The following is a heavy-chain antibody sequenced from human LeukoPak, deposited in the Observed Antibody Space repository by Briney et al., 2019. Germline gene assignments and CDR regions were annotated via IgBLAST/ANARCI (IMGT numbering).Heavy chain of an antibody. CDR3: ARNGGEYSSTDWFDP. Sequence: PGGSLRLSCAASGFTFSSYSMNRVRQAPGKGLEWVSSISSSSSYIYYADSVKGRFTISRDNAKNSLYLQMNSLRAEDTAVYYCARNGGEYSSTDWFDPWGQGTLVTVSS. CDR2: ISSSSSYI. V-gene: IGHV3-21*01. D-gene: IGHD6-6*01. CDR1: GFTFSSYS. J-gene: IGHJ5*02.